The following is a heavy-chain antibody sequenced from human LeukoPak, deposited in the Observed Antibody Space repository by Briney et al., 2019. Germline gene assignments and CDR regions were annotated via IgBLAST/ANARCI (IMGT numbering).Heavy chain of an antibody. CDR3: ARHKPEMATKTFDY. Sequence: TSETLSLTCTVSGGSISSYYWGWTRQPPGKGLEWIGYIYYSGSTSYNPSLKSRVTISVDTSKNQFSLKLSSVTAADTAVYYCARHKPEMATKTFDYWGQGTLVTVSS. CDR1: GGSISSYY. J-gene: IGHJ4*02. V-gene: IGHV4-59*08. D-gene: IGHD5-24*01. CDR2: IYYSGST.